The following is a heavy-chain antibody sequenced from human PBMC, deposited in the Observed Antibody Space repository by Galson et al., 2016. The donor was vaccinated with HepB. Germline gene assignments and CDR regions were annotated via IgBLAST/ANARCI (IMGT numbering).Heavy chain of an antibody. CDR1: GVSFSDFY. V-gene: IGHV4-59*08. D-gene: IGHD2/OR15-2a*01. Sequence: SETLSLTCSVSGVSFSDFYWNWIRQRPGEGLEWIGYISNRATTIYNPSLRSRVTISLDTSKSQFFLRMSSVTAADMAIYYCARQNSRGLVWRNYLDYWGQGSLVTVSS. CDR3: ARQNSRGLVWRNYLDY. J-gene: IGHJ4*02. CDR2: ISNRATT.